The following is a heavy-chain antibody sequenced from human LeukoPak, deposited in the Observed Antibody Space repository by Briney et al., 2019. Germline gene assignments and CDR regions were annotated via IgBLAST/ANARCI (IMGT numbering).Heavy chain of an antibody. Sequence: ASVKVSCKASGYTFTSYGISWVRQAPGQGLEWMGIINPSGGSTSYAQKFQGRVTTTRDTSTSTVYMELSSLRSEDTAVYYCARSYDSSPFDYWGQGTLVTVSS. CDR1: GYTFTSYG. CDR3: ARSYDSSPFDY. V-gene: IGHV1-46*01. CDR2: INPSGGST. D-gene: IGHD3-22*01. J-gene: IGHJ4*02.